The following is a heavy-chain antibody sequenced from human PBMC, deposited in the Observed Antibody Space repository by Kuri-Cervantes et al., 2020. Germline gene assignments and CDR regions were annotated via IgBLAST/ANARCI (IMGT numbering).Heavy chain of an antibody. V-gene: IGHV3-30*03. J-gene: IGHJ4*02. Sequence: GESLKISCAASGFTFSSYGMHWVRQAPGKGLEWVAVISYDGSNKYYADSVKGRFTISRDNSKNTLYLQMNSLRAEDTAVYYCARDLISNYLDYWGQGTLVTVSS. CDR1: GFTFSSYG. CDR3: ARDLISNYLDY. D-gene: IGHD2-8*01. CDR2: ISYDGSNK.